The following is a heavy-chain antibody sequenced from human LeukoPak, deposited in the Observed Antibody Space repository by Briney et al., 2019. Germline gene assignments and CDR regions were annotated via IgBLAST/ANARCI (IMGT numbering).Heavy chain of an antibody. CDR1: GGTFSSYA. V-gene: IGHV1-69*13. CDR2: IIPIFGTA. Sequence: GASVKVSCKASGGTFSSYAISWVRQAPGQGLEWMGGIIPIFGTANYAQKFQGRVTITADESTSTAYMELSSLRSEDTAVYYCATEAGSSGYCGMDVWGQGTTVTVSS. D-gene: IGHD3-10*01. J-gene: IGHJ6*02. CDR3: ATEAGSSGYCGMDV.